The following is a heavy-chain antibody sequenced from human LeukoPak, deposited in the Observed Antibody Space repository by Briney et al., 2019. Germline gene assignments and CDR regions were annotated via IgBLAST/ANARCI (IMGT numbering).Heavy chain of an antibody. J-gene: IGHJ5*02. D-gene: IGHD5-24*01. Sequence: ASVKVSCKASGYTFTSYAMNWVRQAPGQGLEWMGWINTNTGNPTYAQGFTGRFVFSLDTSVSTAYLQISSLKAGDTAVYYCARNGGEMATTTLGAWFDPWGQGTLVTVSS. CDR2: INTNTGNP. CDR3: ARNGGEMATTTLGAWFDP. V-gene: IGHV7-4-1*02. CDR1: GYTFTSYA.